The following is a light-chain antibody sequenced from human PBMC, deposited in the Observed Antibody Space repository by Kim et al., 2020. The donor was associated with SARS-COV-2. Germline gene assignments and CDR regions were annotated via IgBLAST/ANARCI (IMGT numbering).Light chain of an antibody. Sequence: QSVLTQPASVSGSPGQSITISCTGTSSDVGGYNYVSWHQQHPGKAPKVMIYDVSNRPSGVSNRFSGSKSGNTASLTISGLQAEDEADYYCISYASSGHEVFSGGTQLTVL. CDR1: SSDVGGYNY. V-gene: IGLV2-14*03. J-gene: IGLJ3*02. CDR3: ISYASSGHEV. CDR2: DVS.